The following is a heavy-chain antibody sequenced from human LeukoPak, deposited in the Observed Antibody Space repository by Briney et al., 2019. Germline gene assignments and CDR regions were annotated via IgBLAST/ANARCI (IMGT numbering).Heavy chain of an antibody. CDR3: ARRRAVRGVYYFDN. V-gene: IGHV5-51*01. CDR2: IYPGDSDT. CDR1: GYSFTTYW. D-gene: IGHD3-10*01. Sequence: GESLKISCKDSGYSFTTYWIVWVRQMPGEGLELMGIIYPGDSDTKYNPSFEGQVTISADKSISTAYLQWSSLKASDTAMYYCARRRAVRGVYYFDNRGQGTLVTVSS. J-gene: IGHJ4*02.